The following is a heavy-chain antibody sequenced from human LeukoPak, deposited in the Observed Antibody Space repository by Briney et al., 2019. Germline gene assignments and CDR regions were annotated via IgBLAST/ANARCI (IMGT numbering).Heavy chain of an antibody. CDR3: AREAILTGYPLDY. CDR2: ISSRGTDT. J-gene: IGHJ4*02. Sequence: GGSLRLSCAASGFTFVQYAFFWVRQAPGKGLEYVSAISSRGTDTFYAESVNGRFTISRDNAKNTVYLQMGSLRAEDMAVYFCAREAILTGYPLDYWGQGSLVTVSS. D-gene: IGHD3-9*01. V-gene: IGHV3-64*02. CDR1: GFTFVQYA.